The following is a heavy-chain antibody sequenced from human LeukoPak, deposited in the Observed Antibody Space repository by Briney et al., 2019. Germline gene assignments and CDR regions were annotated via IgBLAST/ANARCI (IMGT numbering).Heavy chain of an antibody. V-gene: IGHV3-15*01. CDR2: VKSKTDGGTT. CDR1: GFTFGDYA. CDR3: TTGQIYYYYGMDV. Sequence: GGSLRLSCTASGFTFGDYAMSWVRQAPGKGLEWVGRVKSKTDGGTTDYAAPVKGRFTISRDDSKNTLYLQMNSLKTEDTAVYCCTTGQIYYYYGMDVWGQGTTVTVSS. J-gene: IGHJ6*02.